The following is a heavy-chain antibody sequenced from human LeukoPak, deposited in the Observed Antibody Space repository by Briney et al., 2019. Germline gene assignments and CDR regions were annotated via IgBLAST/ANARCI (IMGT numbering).Heavy chain of an antibody. Sequence: PWGSLRLSCAASGFTFSSYSMNWVRQAPGKGLEWVSSISSSSSYIYYADSVKGRFTISRDNAKNSLYLQMNSLRAEDTAVYYCAREGYYGSGSYGNYYGMDVWGKGTTVTVSS. J-gene: IGHJ6*04. D-gene: IGHD3-10*01. CDR3: AREGYYGSGSYGNYYGMDV. CDR1: GFTFSSYS. CDR2: ISSSSSYI. V-gene: IGHV3-21*01.